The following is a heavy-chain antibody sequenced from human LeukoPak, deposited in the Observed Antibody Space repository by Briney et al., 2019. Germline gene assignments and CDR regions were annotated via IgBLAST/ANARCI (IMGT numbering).Heavy chain of an antibody. V-gene: IGHV3-33*01. CDR3: ARTSCSGGGCHRLNWFDP. J-gene: IGHJ5*02. CDR2: IWSDGSND. D-gene: IGHD2-15*01. CDR1: GFNFGSDA. Sequence: PGGSLRLSCTASGFNFGSDAMHWVRQAPGKGLEWVAFIWSDGSNDHYADSVKGRFTISRDNSKNTVCLQMNSLRAEDTGVYFCARTSCSGGGCHRLNWFDPWGQGTQVTVSS.